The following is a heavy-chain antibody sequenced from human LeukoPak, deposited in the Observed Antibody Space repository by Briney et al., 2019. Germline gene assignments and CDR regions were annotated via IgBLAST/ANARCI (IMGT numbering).Heavy chain of an antibody. Sequence: GGSLRLSCAASGFTFSSYAMSWVRQAPGKGLEWVSAMSGSGGSTYYADSVKGRFTISRDNSKNTLYLQMNSLRAEDTAVYYCARDQSGYDLAYYYYGMDVWGQGTTVTVSS. CDR1: GFTFSSYA. J-gene: IGHJ6*02. D-gene: IGHD5-12*01. V-gene: IGHV3-23*01. CDR2: MSGSGGST. CDR3: ARDQSGYDLAYYYYGMDV.